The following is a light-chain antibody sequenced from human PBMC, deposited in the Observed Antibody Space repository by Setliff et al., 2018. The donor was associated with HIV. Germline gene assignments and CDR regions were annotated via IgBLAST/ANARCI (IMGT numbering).Light chain of an antibody. CDR2: EVS. CDR3: CSYAGSSTYV. CDR1: SSDVGGYNY. V-gene: IGLV2-23*02. J-gene: IGLJ1*01. Sequence: QSVLTQPASVSGSPGQSITISCTGTSSDVGGYNYVSWYQQHPGKAPKLMIYEVSKRPSGVSNRFSGSKSGNTASLTISGPQAEDEADYYCCSYAGSSTYVFGTGTKVTVL.